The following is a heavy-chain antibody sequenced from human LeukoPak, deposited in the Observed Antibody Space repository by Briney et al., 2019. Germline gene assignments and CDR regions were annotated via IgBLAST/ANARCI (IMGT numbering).Heavy chain of an antibody. CDR3: ARSSSGSYGLDAFDI. CDR1: GFTFSSYW. V-gene: IGHV3-7*01. J-gene: IGHJ3*02. Sequence: GGSLRLSCAASGFTFSSYWMSWVRQAPGKGLEWVADIKQGGGEKYYVDSVKGRFTISRDNAKNSLYLQMNSLRAEDTAMYYCARSSSGSYGLDAFDIWGQGTMVTVSS. CDR2: IKQGGGEK. D-gene: IGHD3-22*01.